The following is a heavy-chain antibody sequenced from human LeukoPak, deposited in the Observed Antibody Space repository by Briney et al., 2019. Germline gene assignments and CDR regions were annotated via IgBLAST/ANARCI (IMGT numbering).Heavy chain of an antibody. Sequence: GASVKVSCKASGYTFTSYAMHWVRQAPGQRLEWMVWINAGNGNTKYSQKFQGRVTITRDTSASTAYLELSSLRSEDTAVYYCARDLPGLPLVNWGQGTLVTVSS. D-gene: IGHD2-15*01. V-gene: IGHV1-3*01. J-gene: IGHJ4*02. CDR2: INAGNGNT. CDR3: ARDLPGLPLVN. CDR1: GYTFTSYA.